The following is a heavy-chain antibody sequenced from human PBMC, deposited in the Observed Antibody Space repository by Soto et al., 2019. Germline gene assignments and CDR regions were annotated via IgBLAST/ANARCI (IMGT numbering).Heavy chain of an antibody. CDR3: TTEIGVATITYY. V-gene: IGHV3-15*01. D-gene: IGHD5-12*01. CDR2: IKSKTDGGTT. Sequence: GGSLRLSCAASGFTFSNAWMSWVRQAPGKGLEWVGRIKSKTDGGTTDYAAPVKGRFTISRDDSKNTLYLQMNSLKTEDTAVYYCTTEIGVATITYYWGQGTLVTVSS. CDR1: GFTFSNAW. J-gene: IGHJ4*02.